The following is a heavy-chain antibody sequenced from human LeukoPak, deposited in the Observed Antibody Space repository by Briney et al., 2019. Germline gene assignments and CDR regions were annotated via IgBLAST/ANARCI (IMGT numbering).Heavy chain of an antibody. CDR2: IYHSGST. V-gene: IGHV4-4*02. D-gene: IGHD3-22*01. CDR3: ARLQRITMNAFDI. CDR1: RFTFSSDW. J-gene: IGHJ3*02. Sequence: GSLRLSCAASRFTFSSDWMSWVRQPPGKGLEWIGEIYHSGSTNYNPSLKSRVTISVDKSKNQFSLKLRSVTAADTAVYYCARLQRITMNAFDIWGQGTMATVSS.